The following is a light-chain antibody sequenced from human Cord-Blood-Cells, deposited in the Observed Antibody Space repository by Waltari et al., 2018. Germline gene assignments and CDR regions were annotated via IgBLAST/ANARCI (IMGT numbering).Light chain of an antibody. J-gene: IGLJ2*01. CDR2: EVS. CDR3: SSYTSSSTVV. V-gene: IGLV2-14*01. Sequence: QSALTQPASVSGSPGQSITISCTGTSSDVGGYNYVSWYQQHPGKAPKLMIYEVSNRPAGVANLFSGSKSGHTASLTISGLQAEDEADYYCSSYTSSSTVVFGGGTKLTVL. CDR1: SSDVGGYNY.